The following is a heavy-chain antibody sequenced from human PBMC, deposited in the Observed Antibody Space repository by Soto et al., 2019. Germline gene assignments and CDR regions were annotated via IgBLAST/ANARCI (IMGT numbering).Heavy chain of an antibody. D-gene: IGHD5-12*01. Sequence: QVQLVESGGGVVQPGRSLRLSCAASGFTFSTYGMHWVRQAPGKGLEWVALVWYDGRNKDYADSVKGRFTISRDNSKNRLDMEINGRGEEDTVGFYCLGAAGIRGNDYVYSYGRDLWGQGTPVPV. CDR1: GFTFSTYG. CDR3: LGAAGIRGNDYVYSYGRDL. CDR2: VWYDGRNK. V-gene: IGHV3-33*01. J-gene: IGHJ6*02.